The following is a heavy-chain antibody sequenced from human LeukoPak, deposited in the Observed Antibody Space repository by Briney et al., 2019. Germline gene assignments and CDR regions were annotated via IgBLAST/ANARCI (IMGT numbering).Heavy chain of an antibody. CDR1: GYSFTNYW. V-gene: IGHV5-51*01. Sequence: GESLKISCKGSGYSFTNYWIAWVRQMPGKGLEWMGIIYPGDSDTRYSPSFQGQVTISADKSISTAYLQWSSLKASDTAMYYCASVDTAMGFDYWGQGTLVTVSS. CDR3: ASVDTAMGFDY. J-gene: IGHJ4*02. CDR2: IYPGDSDT. D-gene: IGHD5-18*01.